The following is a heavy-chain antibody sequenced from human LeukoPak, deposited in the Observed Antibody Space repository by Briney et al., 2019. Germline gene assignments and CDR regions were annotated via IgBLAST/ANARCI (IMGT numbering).Heavy chain of an antibody. CDR2: FSGSGGST. V-gene: IGHV3-23*01. D-gene: IGHD4-17*01. CDR3: ALHINGDYESRFDP. Sequence: GGSLRLSCAASGFTFSSYAMSWVRQAPGKGLEWVSTFSGSGGSTHYADSVKGRFTISRDNSKNTLNLQMNSLRAEDTAIYYCALHINGDYESRFDPWGQGTLVTVSS. J-gene: IGHJ5*02. CDR1: GFTFSSYA.